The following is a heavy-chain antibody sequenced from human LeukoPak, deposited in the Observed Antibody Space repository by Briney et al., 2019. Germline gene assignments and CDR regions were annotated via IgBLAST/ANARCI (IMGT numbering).Heavy chain of an antibody. V-gene: IGHV3-7*01. CDR2: IKTDGSEK. D-gene: IGHD3-22*01. CDR3: STYSSLNRREFQY. CDR1: GFTFSNYW. Sequence: GGSLRLSCEGSGFTFSNYWMGWVRQAPGKGLQWVANIKTDGSEKYYVDSVKGRFTISRDNAKNSPYLQMNSLRAEDTAVYYCSTYSSLNRREFQYWGQGTLLTVSS. J-gene: IGHJ1*01.